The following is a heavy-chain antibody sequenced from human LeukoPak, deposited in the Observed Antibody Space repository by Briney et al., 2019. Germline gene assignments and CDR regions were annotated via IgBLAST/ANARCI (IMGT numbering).Heavy chain of an antibody. J-gene: IGHJ3*01. V-gene: IGHV1-69*02. CDR2: IIPFLGVA. CDR3: AWANPILSDDAFDA. Sequence: SVKVSCKASGGTFNSITLTWVRQAPGQGLEWMGRIIPFLGVANYAQKFQDRVTITAGKSTTTTYMELSSLGSDDTAVYYCAWANPILSDDAFDAWGQGTLVAVSS. D-gene: IGHD3-9*01. CDR1: GGTFNSIT.